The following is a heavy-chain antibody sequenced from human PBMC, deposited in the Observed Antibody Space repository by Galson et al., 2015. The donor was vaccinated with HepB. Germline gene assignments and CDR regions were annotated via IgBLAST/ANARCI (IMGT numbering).Heavy chain of an antibody. CDR2: ISYDGSNK. V-gene: IGHV3-30*04. Sequence: SLRLSCAASGFTFSSYAMHWVRQAPGKGLEWVAVISYDGSNKYYADSVKGRFTISRDNSKNTLYLQMSSLRAEDTAVYYCARGGVVVVITEIDYWGQGTLVTVSS. D-gene: IGHD3-22*01. CDR3: ARGGVVVVITEIDY. J-gene: IGHJ4*02. CDR1: GFTFSSYA.